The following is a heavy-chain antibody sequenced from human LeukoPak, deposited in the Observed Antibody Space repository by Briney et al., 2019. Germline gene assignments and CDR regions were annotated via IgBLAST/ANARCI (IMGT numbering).Heavy chain of an antibody. CDR3: AREGPHYDSSGYYDY. Sequence: SETLSLTCTVSGGSISSYYWSWIRQPAGKGLEWIGRIYTSGSTNYNPSLKSRVTMSVDTSKNQFSLKLSSVTAADTAVYYCAREGPHYDSSGYYDYWGQGTLVTVSS. D-gene: IGHD3-22*01. J-gene: IGHJ4*02. CDR2: IYTSGST. V-gene: IGHV4-4*07. CDR1: GGSISSYY.